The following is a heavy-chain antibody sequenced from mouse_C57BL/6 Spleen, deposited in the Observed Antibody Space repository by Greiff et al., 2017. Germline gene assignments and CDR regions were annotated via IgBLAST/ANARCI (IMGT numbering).Heavy chain of an antibody. CDR3: TRGDYYGSIYY. CDR2: IDPENGDT. D-gene: IGHD1-1*01. CDR1: GFNITDDY. Sequence: VQLRQSGAELVRPGASVTLSCTASGFNITDDYLHWVKQRPEQGLEWIGWIDPENGDTEYASKFQGKATITATTSSNTASLQLSRLTSEDTAFYYYTRGDYYGSIYYWGQGTTLTVSS. J-gene: IGHJ2*01. V-gene: IGHV14-4*01.